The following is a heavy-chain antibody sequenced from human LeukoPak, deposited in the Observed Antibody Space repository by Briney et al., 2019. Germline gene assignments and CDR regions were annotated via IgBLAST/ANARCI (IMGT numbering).Heavy chain of an antibody. CDR3: ARGGRIWFGELLYNGMDV. J-gene: IGHJ6*02. Sequence: ASVKVSCKASGYTFTSYDISWVRQATGQGLEWMGWMNPNSGNTGYAQKFQGRVTMTRNISMSTAYMELSSLRSEDTAVYYCARGGRIWFGELLYNGMDVWGQGTTVTVSS. D-gene: IGHD3-10*01. V-gene: IGHV1-8*01. CDR2: MNPNSGNT. CDR1: GYTFTSYD.